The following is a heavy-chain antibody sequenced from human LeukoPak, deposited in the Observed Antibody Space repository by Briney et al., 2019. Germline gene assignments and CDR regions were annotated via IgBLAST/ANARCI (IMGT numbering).Heavy chain of an antibody. D-gene: IGHD3-3*01. J-gene: IGHJ5*02. V-gene: IGHV1-18*01. CDR2: ISAYNGNT. CDR1: GYTFTSYG. Sequence: ASVKVSCKASGYTFTSYGISWVRQAPGQGLEWMGWISAYNGNTNYAQKLQGRVTMTTDTSTSTAYMELRSLRSDDTAVHYCARDSPTHYDFWSGYYTSWFDPWGQGALVTVSS. CDR3: ARDSPTHYDFWSGYYTSWFDP.